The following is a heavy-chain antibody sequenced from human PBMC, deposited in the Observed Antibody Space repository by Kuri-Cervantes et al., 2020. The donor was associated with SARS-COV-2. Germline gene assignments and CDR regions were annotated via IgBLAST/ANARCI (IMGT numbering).Heavy chain of an antibody. V-gene: IGHV1-46*01. Sequence: ASVKVSCKASGYTFTSYYMHWVRQAPGQGLEWMGIINPSGGSTSYAQKFQGRVTMTRDTSTSTVYMELSSLRSEDTAVYYCAREEGTYDLWSGYYKTPFDYWGQGTLVTVSS. CDR2: INPSGGST. CDR3: AREEGTYDLWSGYYKTPFDY. D-gene: IGHD3-3*01. CDR1: GYTFTSYY. J-gene: IGHJ4*02.